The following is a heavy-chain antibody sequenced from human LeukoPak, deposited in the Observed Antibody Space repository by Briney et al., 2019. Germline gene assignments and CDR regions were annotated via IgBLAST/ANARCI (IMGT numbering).Heavy chain of an antibody. J-gene: IGHJ3*02. V-gene: IGHV4-39*07. CDR3: ARDADYDSSGYYFDAFDI. CDR2: VYYSGST. D-gene: IGHD3-22*01. Sequence: SETLSLTCNVSGGSIGSTSNYWGWIRQPPGKGLEWIGSVYYSGSTYYSPSLKSRVTISVDTSKSQFSLTLSSVTAADTAVYYCARDADYDSSGYYFDAFDIWGQGTMVTVSS. CDR1: GGSIGSTSNY.